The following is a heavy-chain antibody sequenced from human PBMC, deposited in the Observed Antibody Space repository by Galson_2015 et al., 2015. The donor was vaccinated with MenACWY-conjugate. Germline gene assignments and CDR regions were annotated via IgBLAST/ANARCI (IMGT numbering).Heavy chain of an antibody. D-gene: IGHD6-13*01. Sequence: SLRLSCAASGFTVSSNYMSWVRQAPGKGLEWVSVIYSGGSTYYADSVKGRFTISRDNSKNTLYLQMNSLRAEDTAVYYCARGSTKPGIAAAGLDYWGQGTLITVSS. CDR2: IYSGGST. CDR3: ARGSTKPGIAAAGLDY. V-gene: IGHV3-66*01. J-gene: IGHJ4*02. CDR1: GFTVSSNY.